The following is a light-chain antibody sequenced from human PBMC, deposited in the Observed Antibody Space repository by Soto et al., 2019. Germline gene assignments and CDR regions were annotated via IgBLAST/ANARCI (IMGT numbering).Light chain of an antibody. CDR1: SSNIGAGYD. CDR2: GNS. CDR3: QSYDSSLSGWV. Sequence: QAVVTQPPSVSGAPGQRVTISCTGSSSNIGAGYDVHWYQQLPGTAPKLLIYGNSNRPSGVPDRFSGSKSGTSASLAITGXXXEDEADYYCQSYDSSLSGWVFGGGTKVTVL. J-gene: IGLJ3*02. V-gene: IGLV1-40*01.